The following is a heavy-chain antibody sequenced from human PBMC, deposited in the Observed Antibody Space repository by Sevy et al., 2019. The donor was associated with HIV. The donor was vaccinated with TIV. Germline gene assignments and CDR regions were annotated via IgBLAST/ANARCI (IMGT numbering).Heavy chain of an antibody. D-gene: IGHD3-22*01. J-gene: IGHJ4*02. CDR2: FDPEDDEK. CDR3: ATTKDYYDLRGYPFDS. Sequence: ASVKVSCKVSGYTLTELSMHWVRQAPGKGLEWMGTFDPEDDEKIYAQKFQGRVTMTEDTSTDTAYMELSRLRSEDMAVYYCATTKDYYDLRGYPFDSWGQGTLVTVSS. CDR1: GYTLTELS. V-gene: IGHV1-24*01.